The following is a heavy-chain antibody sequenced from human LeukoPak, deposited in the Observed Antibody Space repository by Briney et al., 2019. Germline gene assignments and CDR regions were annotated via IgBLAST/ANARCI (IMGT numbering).Heavy chain of an antibody. CDR1: GYTFTSYG. J-gene: IGHJ5*02. V-gene: IGHV1-69*04. D-gene: IGHD1-26*01. CDR2: ITPIIDTA. Sequence: SVKVSCKASGYTFTSYGISWVRQAPGQGLEWMGKITPIIDTAKYSQKFQGRVTITADKSTTTVYMELSSLKSGDTAVYYCTRVNLRGSQYNWFDPWGQGTLVTVSS. CDR3: TRVNLRGSQYNWFDP.